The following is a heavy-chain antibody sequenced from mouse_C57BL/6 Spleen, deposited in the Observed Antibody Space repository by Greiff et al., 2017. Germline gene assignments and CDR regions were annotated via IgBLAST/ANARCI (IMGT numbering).Heavy chain of an antibody. CDR3: ARLDY. CDR1: GFTFSDYG. V-gene: IGHV5-17*01. J-gene: IGHJ4*01. CDR2: ISSGSSTI. Sequence: EVKVEESGGGLVKPGGSLKLSCAASGFTFSDYGMHWVRQTPEKGLEWVAYISSGSSTIYYADTLQGGFIIPRDKTKNTLFLQMTGLRAEDTAMYYCARLDYWGQGTSVTVSS.